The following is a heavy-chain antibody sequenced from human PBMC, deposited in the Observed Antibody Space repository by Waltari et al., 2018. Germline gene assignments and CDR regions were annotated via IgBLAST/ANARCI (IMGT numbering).Heavy chain of an antibody. CDR2: INHDGGT. Sequence: QVQLQQWGAGLLKPSETLSLTCAVYGGSFSGYYWTWIRQPPGKGLEWIGEINHDGGTSYNPSLKSRAMISVEPSKNQPSLMLNCVTGADTAVYYWAIRRCSVTNCYMRNWFDPWGQGILVTVSS. V-gene: IGHV4-34*01. CDR3: AIRRCSVTNCYMRNWFDP. CDR1: GGSFSGYY. D-gene: IGHD2-2*02. J-gene: IGHJ5*02.